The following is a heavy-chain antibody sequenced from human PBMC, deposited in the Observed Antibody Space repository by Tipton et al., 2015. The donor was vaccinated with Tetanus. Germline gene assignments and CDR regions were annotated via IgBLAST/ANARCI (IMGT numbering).Heavy chain of an antibody. CDR1: GGSMSASGHY. J-gene: IGHJ4*02. CDR3: ARLREIVSRSGWDFDY. Sequence: TLSLTCIVSGGSMSASGHYGAWVRQSPGQGLEWIGSLSYSGRTYYNPSLKNRVTMSVDTSKKDFSVRLRSVTAADTAVYYCARLREIVSRSGWDFDYWGQGILVTVSS. D-gene: IGHD5/OR15-5a*01. CDR2: LSYSGRT. V-gene: IGHV4-39*02.